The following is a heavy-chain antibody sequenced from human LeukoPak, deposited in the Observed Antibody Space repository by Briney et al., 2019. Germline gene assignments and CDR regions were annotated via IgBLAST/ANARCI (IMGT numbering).Heavy chain of an antibody. V-gene: IGHV3-49*04. J-gene: IGHJ3*01. D-gene: IGHD3-3*01. CDR3: ARDHGLRFLEWSPLDAFNV. CDR2: IRYKDYGGTT. CDR1: GFTFGDYA. Sequence: PGGSLRLSCTASGFTFGDYAMSWVRQAPGKGLEWVGFIRYKDYGGTTEYAAAVKGRFAISRDDSNSIAYLQMNSLKTEDTAVYFCARDHGLRFLEWSPLDAFNVWGQGSMVTVSS.